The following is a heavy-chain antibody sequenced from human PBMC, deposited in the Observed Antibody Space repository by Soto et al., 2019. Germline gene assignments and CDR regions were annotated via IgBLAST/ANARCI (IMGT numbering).Heavy chain of an antibody. J-gene: IGHJ4*02. CDR1: GFTFSSYA. CDR2: ISYDGSNK. D-gene: IGHD3-10*01. Sequence: QVQLVESGGGVVQPGRSLRLSCAASGFTFSSYAMHWVRQAPGKGLEWVAVISYDGSNKYYADSVKGRFTISRDNSKNTLDLQMNSLRAEDTAVYYCARGDGYYGSGSPVDYWGQGTLVTVSS. CDR3: ARGDGYYGSGSPVDY. V-gene: IGHV3-30-3*01.